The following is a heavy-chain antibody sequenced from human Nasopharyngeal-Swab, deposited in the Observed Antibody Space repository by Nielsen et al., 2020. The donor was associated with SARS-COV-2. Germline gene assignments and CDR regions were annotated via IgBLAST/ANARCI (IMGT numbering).Heavy chain of an antibody. D-gene: IGHD3-10*01. CDR2: IYPGDSDT. Sequence: VRMEPRQGLEWMGIIYPGDSDTRYSPSFQGQVTISADKSISTAYLQWSSLKASDTAMYYCARLGYGSGSYVDYWGQGTLVTVSS. V-gene: IGHV5-51*01. CDR3: ARLGYGSGSYVDY. J-gene: IGHJ4*02.